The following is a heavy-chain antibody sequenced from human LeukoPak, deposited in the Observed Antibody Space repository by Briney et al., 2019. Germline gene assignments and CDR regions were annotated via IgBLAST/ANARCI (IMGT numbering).Heavy chain of an antibody. V-gene: IGHV1-3*01. CDR3: AREEYGDFSAGMDV. Sequence: GASVKVSCKASGYTFTSYAMHWVRQAPGQRLEWMGWINAGNGNTKYSQKFQGRVTITRHTSASTAYMELSSLRSEDTAVYYCAREEYGDFSAGMDVWGQGTTVTVSS. CDR2: INAGNGNT. CDR1: GYTFTSYA. D-gene: IGHD4-17*01. J-gene: IGHJ6*02.